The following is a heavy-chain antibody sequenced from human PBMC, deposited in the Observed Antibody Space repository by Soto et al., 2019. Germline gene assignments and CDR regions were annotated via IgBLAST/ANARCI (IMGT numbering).Heavy chain of an antibody. CDR1: GDKFSTYA. V-gene: IGHV1-69*01. J-gene: IGHJ6*02. Sequence: QVQLVQSGAEVRKPGSSVRVACKASGDKFSTYAINWVRQVPGQGLEWLGGIITFFGAAMYAQKFQGRVTITADESATTAYMELSSLRPEDTAVYYCARGGKERFRGSGMDVWGQGTTVTVSS. D-gene: IGHD1-1*01. CDR3: ARGGKERFRGSGMDV. CDR2: IITFFGAA.